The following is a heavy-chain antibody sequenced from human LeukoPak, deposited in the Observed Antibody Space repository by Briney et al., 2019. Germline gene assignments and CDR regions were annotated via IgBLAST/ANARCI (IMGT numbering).Heavy chain of an antibody. CDR2: IYYSGST. CDR3: ARVPQTMVRGVIRPLQIDY. CDR1: GGSISSYY. V-gene: IGHV4-59*01. J-gene: IGHJ4*02. D-gene: IGHD3-10*01. Sequence: PSETLSLTCTVFGGSISSYYWSWIRQPPGKGLEWIGYIYYSGSTNYNPSLKSRVTISVDTSKNQFSLKLSSVTAADTAVYYCARVPQTMVRGVIRPLQIDYWGQGTLVTVSS.